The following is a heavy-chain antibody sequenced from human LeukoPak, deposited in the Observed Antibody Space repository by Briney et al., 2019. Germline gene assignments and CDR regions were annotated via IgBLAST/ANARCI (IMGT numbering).Heavy chain of an antibody. V-gene: IGHV4-59*01. J-gene: IGHJ4*02. Sequence: PSETLSLTCTVSGGSISGYHWSWIRQPPGKGLEWIGFIYYTGTTNYNPSLRSRVTISVDTSKNQFSLKMSSVTAADTAVYYCARLRYFEPDYFDYWGQGTLVTVSS. CDR1: GGSISGYH. CDR3: ARLRYFEPDYFDY. CDR2: IYYTGTT. D-gene: IGHD3-9*01.